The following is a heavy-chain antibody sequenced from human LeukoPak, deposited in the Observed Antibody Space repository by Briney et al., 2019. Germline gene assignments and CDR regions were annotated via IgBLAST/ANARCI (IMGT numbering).Heavy chain of an antibody. CDR1: GFMFNSYW. V-gene: IGHV3-7*01. D-gene: IGHD2-21*02. Sequence: GGSLRLSCAASGFMFNSYWMTWVRQAPGKGLEWVANIKQDGSEKYYVDSVKGRFTISRDNAKNSLYLQMNSLRAEDTAVYYCARDWELTAMVGPYYYGMDVWGQGTTVTVSS. CDR3: ARDWELTAMVGPYYYGMDV. J-gene: IGHJ6*02. CDR2: IKQDGSEK.